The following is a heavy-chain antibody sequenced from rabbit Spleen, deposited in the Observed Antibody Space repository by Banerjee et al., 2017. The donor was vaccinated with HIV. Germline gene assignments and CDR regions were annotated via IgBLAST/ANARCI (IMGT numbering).Heavy chain of an antibody. D-gene: IGHD4-2*01. Sequence: QSLEESGGDLVKPGTSLTLTCTASGFTVSSSNYMCWVRQAPGKGLEWIGCIYTGSGSSYYASWAKGRFTISKTSSTTVTLQMTSLTAADTATYFCARDNAGGVYYDLWGQGTLVTVS. CDR2: IYTGSGSS. CDR1: GFTVSSSNY. V-gene: IGHV1S40*01. CDR3: ARDNAGGVYYDL. J-gene: IGHJ6*01.